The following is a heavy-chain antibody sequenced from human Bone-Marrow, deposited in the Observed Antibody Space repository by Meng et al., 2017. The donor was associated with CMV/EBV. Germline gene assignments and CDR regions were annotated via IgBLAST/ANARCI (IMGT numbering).Heavy chain of an antibody. J-gene: IGHJ4*02. D-gene: IGHD2-2*01. CDR2: IKEDGSEK. CDR1: GFTFCTYW. V-gene: IGHV3-7*03. Sequence: GFTFCTYWMSWVRQAPGKGLEWVANIKEDGSEKDYVESVKGRFTISRDNAKNSLYLQMNSLRAEDTAVYYCAGNRWEAIIVVPAAPIDYWGQGTLVTVS. CDR3: AGNRWEAIIVVPAAPIDY.